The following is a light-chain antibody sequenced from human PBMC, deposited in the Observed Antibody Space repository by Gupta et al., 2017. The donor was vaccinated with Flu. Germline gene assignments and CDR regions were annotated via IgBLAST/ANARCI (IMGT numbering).Light chain of an antibody. CDR1: HRVAYTTNKKSK. J-gene: IGKJ2*01. Sequence: SQSERATRNCKARHRVAYTTNKKSKVAWYQQKPVQPPKLLIYWASTRESGVPERFSGSGSGKDFTLTISSLQAEDVAVYYCQQYNLLPFTFGQGTKLEIK. CDR2: WAS. CDR3: QQYNLLPFT. V-gene: IGKV4-1*01.